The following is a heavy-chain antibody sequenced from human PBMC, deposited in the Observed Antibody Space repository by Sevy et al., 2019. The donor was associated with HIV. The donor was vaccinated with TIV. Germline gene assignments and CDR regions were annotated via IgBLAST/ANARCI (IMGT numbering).Heavy chain of an antibody. D-gene: IGHD3-3*01. Sequence: SETLSLTCTVSGGSISRGTYYWGWIRQPPGKGLEWIGTFYYSESTYYNPSLKSRVTISVDTSKNQFSLKLSSVTAADTAVYYCVRPSVDTFPDRGSYIDYWGQGTLVTVSS. CDR2: FYYSEST. CDR1: GGSISRGTYY. V-gene: IGHV4-39*01. J-gene: IGHJ4*02. CDR3: VRPSVDTFPDRGSYIDY.